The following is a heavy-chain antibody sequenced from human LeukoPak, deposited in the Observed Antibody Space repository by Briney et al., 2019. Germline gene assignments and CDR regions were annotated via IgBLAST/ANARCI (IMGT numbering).Heavy chain of an antibody. V-gene: IGHV3-7*01. J-gene: IGHJ4*01. CDR1: GFAFSNYW. Sequence: SGGSLRLSCAASGFAFSNYWMGWVRQAPGKGLEWVANIKQDGSEIYYVDSVKGRFTISRDTAKDSLYLQMNSLRAEDTAVYYWARDPGHYCYDLYDYWGQGTLVTGSS. CDR2: IKQDGSEI. CDR3: ARDPGHYCYDLYDY. D-gene: IGHD3-22*01.